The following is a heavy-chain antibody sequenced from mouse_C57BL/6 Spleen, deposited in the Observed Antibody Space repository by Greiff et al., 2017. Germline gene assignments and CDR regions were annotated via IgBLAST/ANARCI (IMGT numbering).Heavy chain of an antibody. CDR2: ISNKANGYTT. V-gene: IGHV7-3*01. CDR3: ARSALYYGSSYRYFDV. J-gene: IGHJ1*03. CDR1: GFTFTDYY. D-gene: IGHD1-1*01. Sequence: EVHLVESGGGLVQPGGSLSLSCAASGFTFTDYYMSWVRQPPGQALEWLGFISNKANGYTTEYSASVKGRFTISRDNSQSILYLQMNALRAEDSATYYGARSALYYGSSYRYFDVWGTGTTVTVSS.